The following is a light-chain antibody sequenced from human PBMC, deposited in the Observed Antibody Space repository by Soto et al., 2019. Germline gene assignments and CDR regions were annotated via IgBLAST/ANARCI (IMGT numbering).Light chain of an antibody. Sequence: QSVLTQPASVSGSPEQSITISCIGTSSDVGGYNYVSWYQQHPAKAPKLIIYEVSNRPSGVSNRFSRSKSGNTASLTISGLQAEDEADYYCSSYTTTSTLVFGGGTKLTVL. J-gene: IGLJ3*02. V-gene: IGLV2-14*01. CDR3: SSYTTTSTLV. CDR1: SSDVGGYNY. CDR2: EVS.